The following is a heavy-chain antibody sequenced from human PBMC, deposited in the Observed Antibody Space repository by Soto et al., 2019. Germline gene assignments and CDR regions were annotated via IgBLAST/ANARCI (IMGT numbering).Heavy chain of an antibody. J-gene: IGHJ4*02. CDR2: IYWNDDK. CDR1: GFSLSTSGVG. CDR3: AHSRRHSSSWFVVNYFDY. V-gene: IGHV2-5*01. Sequence: QITLKESGPTLVKPTQTLTLTCTFSGFSLSTSGVGVGWIRQPPGKALEWLALIYWNDDKRYSPSLKSRLTITKDTSKNQVVLTMTNMDPVDTATYYCAHSRRHSSSWFVVNYFDYWGQGTLVTVSS. D-gene: IGHD6-13*01.